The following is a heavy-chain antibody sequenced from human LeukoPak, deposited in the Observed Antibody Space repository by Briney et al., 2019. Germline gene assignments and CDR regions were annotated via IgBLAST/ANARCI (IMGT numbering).Heavy chain of an antibody. V-gene: IGHV5-51*01. J-gene: IGHJ5*02. CDR3: ARRREKGAYSPFDP. CDR1: GYSFTSYW. D-gene: IGHD6-13*01. Sequence: GESLKISCKGSGYSFTSYWIGWVRQMPGEGLEWMGIIYPGDSDTTYSPSFQGQVTISADKSINTAYLQWSSLKASDTAMYYCARRREKGAYSPFDPWGQGTLVTVSS. CDR2: IYPGDSDT.